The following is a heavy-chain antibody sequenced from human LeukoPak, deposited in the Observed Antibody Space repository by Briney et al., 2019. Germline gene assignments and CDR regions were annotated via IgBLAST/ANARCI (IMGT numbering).Heavy chain of an antibody. CDR3: ARDSLYYYDSSGFDY. J-gene: IGHJ4*02. CDR2: INPSGGST. Sequence: ASVKVSCKASGYTFTSYYMHWVRQAPGQGLEWMGIINPSGGSTSYAQKFQGRVTMTRDTSTSTVYIELSSLRSEDTAVYYCARDSLYYYDSSGFDYWGQGTLVTVSS. CDR1: GYTFTSYY. D-gene: IGHD3-22*01. V-gene: IGHV1-46*01.